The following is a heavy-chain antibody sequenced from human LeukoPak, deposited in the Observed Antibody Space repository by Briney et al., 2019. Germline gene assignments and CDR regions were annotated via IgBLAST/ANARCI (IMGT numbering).Heavy chain of an antibody. CDR2: ISGSGGST. V-gene: IGHV3-23*01. CDR1: GFTFSSYA. CDR3: AKDALQGYCSGGSCYPIPTTEYFQH. D-gene: IGHD2-15*01. Sequence: PGGSLRLSRAASGFTFSSYAMSWVRQAPGKGLEWVSAISGSGGSTYYADSVKGRFTISRDNSKNTLYLQMNSLSAEDTAVYYCAKDALQGYCSGGSCYPIPTTEYFQHWGQGTLVTVSS. J-gene: IGHJ1*01.